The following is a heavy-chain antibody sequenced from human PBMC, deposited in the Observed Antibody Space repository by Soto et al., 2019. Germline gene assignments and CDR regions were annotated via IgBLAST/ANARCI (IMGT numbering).Heavy chain of an antibody. D-gene: IGHD3-16*02. CDR1: GFTFSSYS. CDR3: ARGDDYVWGTYRYNPFDY. V-gene: IGHV3-48*02. J-gene: IGHJ4*02. Sequence: EVQLVESGGGLVQPGGSLRLSCAASGFTFSSYSMNWVRQAPGKGLEWISYLSVSSSTIYYADSVKGRFTISRDNAKTSLYLQMNSLRDEDTAVYYCARGDDYVWGTYRYNPFDYWGRGTLVTVSS. CDR2: LSVSSSTI.